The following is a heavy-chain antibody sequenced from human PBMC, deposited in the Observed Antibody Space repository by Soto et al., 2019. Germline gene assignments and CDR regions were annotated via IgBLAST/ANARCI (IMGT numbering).Heavy chain of an antibody. CDR2: ISDSGGST. J-gene: IGHJ4*02. CDR1: GFIFNNYA. Sequence: GGSLRLSCAASGFIFNNYAMSWVRQAPGKGLEWVSAISDSGGSTYYADSVKGRFTISRDNSKNTLSLQMNSLRVEDTAVYYCAKFRWFGEFREYYFDYWGQGTLVTVSS. D-gene: IGHD3-10*01. V-gene: IGHV3-23*01. CDR3: AKFRWFGEFREYYFDY.